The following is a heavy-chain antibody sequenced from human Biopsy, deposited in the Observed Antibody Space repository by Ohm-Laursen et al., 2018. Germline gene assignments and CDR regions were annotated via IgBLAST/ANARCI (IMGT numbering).Heavy chain of an antibody. V-gene: IGHV4-59*01. D-gene: IGHD3-22*01. CDR2: VYYTGST. CDR3: ARDRGYYSDRTVPGYFDL. CDR1: GGPLNSYY. J-gene: IGHJ2*01. Sequence: GTLSLTCTVSGGPLNSYYWSWIRQPPGKGLEWIGYVYYTGSTDYNPSLQSRVTISVDTSKNHFSLRLRSVTPADTAIYYCARDRGYYSDRTVPGYFDLWGRGTLVTVSS.